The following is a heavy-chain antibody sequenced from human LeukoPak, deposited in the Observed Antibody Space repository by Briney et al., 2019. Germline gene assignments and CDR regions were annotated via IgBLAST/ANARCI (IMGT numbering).Heavy chain of an antibody. J-gene: IGHJ4*02. D-gene: IGHD3-16*01. V-gene: IGHV4-39*07. Sequence: SETLSLTCTISGGSVSDYYWSWMRQPPGKGLEWIGSIYYSGSTYYNPSLKSRVTISVDTSKNQFSLKRSSVTAAGPAVYYCAAGEWLLVYYWGQGTLVTVSS. CDR3: AAGEWLLVYY. CDR2: IYYSGST. CDR1: GGSVSDYY.